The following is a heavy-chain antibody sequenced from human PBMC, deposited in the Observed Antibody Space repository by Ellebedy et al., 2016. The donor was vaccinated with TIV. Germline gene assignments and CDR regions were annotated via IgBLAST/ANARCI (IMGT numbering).Heavy chain of an antibody. CDR2: IYYSGST. J-gene: IGHJ3*02. CDR1: GGSISSYY. D-gene: IGHD4-17*01. Sequence: SETLSLXXTVSGGSISSYYWSWIRQPPGKGLEWIGYIYYSGSTNYNPSLKSRVTISVDTSKNQFSLKLSSVTAADTAVYYCARVYGDIAFDIWGQGTMVTVSS. CDR3: ARVYGDIAFDI. V-gene: IGHV4-59*01.